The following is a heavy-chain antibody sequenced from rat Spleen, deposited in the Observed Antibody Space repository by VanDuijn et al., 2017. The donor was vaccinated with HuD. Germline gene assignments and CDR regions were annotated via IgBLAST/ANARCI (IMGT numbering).Heavy chain of an antibody. Sequence: EVQVLESGGGLVQPGNSLKLSCATSGFTFSTAWMYWYRQFPEKRLEWVARIKTKSNKYATDYTESVKGRLTISRDDSKSIIYLQMNNLKEEDTAIYYCARHPAQFDYWGQGVMVTVSS. D-gene: IGHD3-4*01. J-gene: IGHJ2*01. V-gene: IGHV6-6*01. CDR2: IKTKSNKYAT. CDR1: GFTFSTAW. CDR3: ARHPAQFDY.